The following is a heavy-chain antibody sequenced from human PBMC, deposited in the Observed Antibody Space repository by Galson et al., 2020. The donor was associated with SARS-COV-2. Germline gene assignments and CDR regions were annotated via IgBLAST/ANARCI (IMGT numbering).Heavy chain of an antibody. CDR2: INHSGST. CDR1: GGSFSGYY. Sequence: ETSETLSLTCAVYGGSFSGYYWSWIRQPPGEGLEWIGEINHSGSTNYNPSLKSRVTISVDTSKNQFSLKLSSVTAADTAVYYCARRGSTGCGSASCYFATPPTSYHYFGMDVWGQGTTVTVSS. V-gene: IGHV4-34*01. D-gene: IGHD2-2*01. CDR3: ARRGSTGCGSASCYFATPPTSYHYFGMDV. J-gene: IGHJ6*02.